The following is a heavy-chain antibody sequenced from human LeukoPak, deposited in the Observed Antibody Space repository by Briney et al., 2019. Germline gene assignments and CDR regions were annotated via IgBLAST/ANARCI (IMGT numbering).Heavy chain of an antibody. CDR3: ARWRKTSWEKFDY. V-gene: IGHV1-46*01. CDR2: INPSGGGT. J-gene: IGHJ4*02. CDR1: GYTFINYY. Sequence: GASVKVSCKASGYTFINYYMHWVRQAPGQGLEWMGIINPSGGGTRYAQKFQGRVTMTRDTSTSTVYMELSSLRSDDTAVYYCARWRKTSWEKFDYWGQGTLVTVSS. D-gene: IGHD2-2*01.